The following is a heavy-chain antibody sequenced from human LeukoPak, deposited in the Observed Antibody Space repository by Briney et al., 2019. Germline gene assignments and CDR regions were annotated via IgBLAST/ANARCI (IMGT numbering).Heavy chain of an antibody. Sequence: EASVKVSCKASGYTFTGYYMHWVRQAPGQRLEWMGWINPNSDGTNYAQKFQGWVTMTRDTSISTAYMELSRLRSDDTAVYYCARNGRDSGYCSSTSCHDWFDPWGQGTLVTVSS. J-gene: IGHJ5*02. CDR1: GYTFTGYY. D-gene: IGHD2-2*01. CDR2: INPNSDGT. V-gene: IGHV1-2*04. CDR3: ARNGRDSGYCSSTSCHDWFDP.